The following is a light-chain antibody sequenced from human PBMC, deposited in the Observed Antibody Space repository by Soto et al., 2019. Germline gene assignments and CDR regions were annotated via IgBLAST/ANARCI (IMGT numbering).Light chain of an antibody. J-gene: IGKJ2*01. Sequence: EVVLTQSPGTLSLSPGEGATLSCRASQSIISSYLAWYQHKPGQAPRLLIYGLSSRATGVPDRFSGSGSGTYFTLTIIRLEPEDFAVYYCQQYGNSVPFTFGQGTKLEI. CDR1: QSIISSY. V-gene: IGKV3-20*01. CDR3: QQYGNSVPFT. CDR2: GLS.